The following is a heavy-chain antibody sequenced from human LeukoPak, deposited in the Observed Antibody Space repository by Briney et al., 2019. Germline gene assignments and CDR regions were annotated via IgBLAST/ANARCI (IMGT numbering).Heavy chain of an antibody. J-gene: IGHJ5*02. Sequence: KPSETLSLTCAVYGGSFSGYYWSWIRQPPGKGLEWIGEINHSGSTNYNPSLKSRVTISVDTCKNQFSLKLSSVTAADTAVYYCARGLPWYYDYVWGSYRSFRFDPWGQGTLVTVSS. D-gene: IGHD3-16*02. CDR3: ARGLPWYYDYVWGSYRSFRFDP. V-gene: IGHV4-34*01. CDR1: GGSFSGYY. CDR2: INHSGST.